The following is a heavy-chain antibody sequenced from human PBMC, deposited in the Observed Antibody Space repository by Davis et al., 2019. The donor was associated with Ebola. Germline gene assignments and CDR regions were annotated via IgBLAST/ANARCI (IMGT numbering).Heavy chain of an antibody. V-gene: IGHV4-34*01. CDR3: ARLRCEIFGVAPYYYYYYYMDV. CDR1: GGSFSGYY. D-gene: IGHD3-3*01. CDR2: INHSGST. J-gene: IGHJ6*03. Sequence: PSETLSLTCAVYGGSFSGYYWSWIRQPPGKGLEWIGEINHSGSTNYNPSLKSRVTISVDTSKNQFSLKLSSVTAADTAVYYCARLRCEIFGVAPYYYYYYYMDVWGKGTTVTVSS.